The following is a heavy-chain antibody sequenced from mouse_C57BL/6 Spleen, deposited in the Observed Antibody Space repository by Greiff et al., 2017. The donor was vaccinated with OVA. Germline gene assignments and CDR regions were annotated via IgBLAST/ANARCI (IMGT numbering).Heavy chain of an antibody. D-gene: IGHD2-2*01. CDR1: GFTFSSYG. Sequence: EVKLQESGGDLVKPGGSLKLSCAASGFTFSSYGMSWVRQTPDKRLEWVATISSGGSYTYYPDSVKGRFTISRDNAKNTLYLQMSSLKSEDTAMYYCARHWDGYAAYWGQGTLVTVSA. CDR2: ISSGGSYT. CDR3: ARHWDGYAAY. J-gene: IGHJ3*01. V-gene: IGHV5-6*01.